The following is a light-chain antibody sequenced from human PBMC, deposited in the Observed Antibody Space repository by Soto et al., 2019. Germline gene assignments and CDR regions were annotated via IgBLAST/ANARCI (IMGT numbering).Light chain of an antibody. J-gene: IGKJ1*01. CDR3: QQYNSYSWT. CDR2: KAS. CDR1: QTIRSW. Sequence: IKMTQTTSPLSGSVGDRGTITCRASQTIRSWWAWYQQKPGKAPKSLICKASTLKSGVPSRFSGSGSGTEFTLTISSLQPDDFATYYCQQYNSYSWTFCQGTMVDI. V-gene: IGKV1-5*03.